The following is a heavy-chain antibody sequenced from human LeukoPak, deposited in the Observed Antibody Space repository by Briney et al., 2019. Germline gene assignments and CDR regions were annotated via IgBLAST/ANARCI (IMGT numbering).Heavy chain of an antibody. CDR2: LYYTGSP. D-gene: IGHD2-15*01. Sequence: PSETLSLTCTVSGASITSGGYYWSWIRQHPQRGLEWIGYLYYTGSPFYTPSLKSRVPISVDTSENQFSLNLNSVTAADTAVYYCATKPGYCSGGSCYSQNGNWFDPWGQGTLVTVSS. CDR1: GASITSGGYY. J-gene: IGHJ5*02. V-gene: IGHV4-31*03. CDR3: ATKPGYCSGGSCYSQNGNWFDP.